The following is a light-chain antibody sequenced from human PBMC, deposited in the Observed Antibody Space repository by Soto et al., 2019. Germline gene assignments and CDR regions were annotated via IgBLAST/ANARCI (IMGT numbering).Light chain of an antibody. J-gene: IGLJ2*01. V-gene: IGLV3-21*04. Sequence: SYELTQPPSVSVAPGMTARISCGGNNIGSKSVHWFRQRPGQAPVLVIYYDSDRPSGIPERFSGSNSGNTATLTISRVEAGDEADYFCQVWDSTSDHVVFGGGTKLTVL. CDR2: YDS. CDR1: NIGSKS. CDR3: QVWDSTSDHVV.